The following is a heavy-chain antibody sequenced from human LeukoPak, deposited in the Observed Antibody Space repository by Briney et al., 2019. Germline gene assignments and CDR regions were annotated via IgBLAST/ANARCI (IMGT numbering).Heavy chain of an antibody. V-gene: IGHV3-74*01. CDR2: INGYGSST. D-gene: IGHD5-18*01. J-gene: IGHJ4*02. CDR3: ARDAPGNTALDX. CDR1: GFTFISYW. Sequence: GGSLRLSCAASGFTFISYWMHWVRQAPGKGLVWVSRINGYGSSTDFADSVKGRFTISRDNAKNTLYLQMNSLRAEDTAVYYCARDAPGNTALDXXGQGTLVTV.